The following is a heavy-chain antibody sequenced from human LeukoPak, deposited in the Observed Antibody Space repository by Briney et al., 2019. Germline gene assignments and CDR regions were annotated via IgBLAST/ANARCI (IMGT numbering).Heavy chain of an antibody. J-gene: IGHJ4*02. CDR3: ARRLVGARRPYFDY. Sequence: SETLSLTCTVSGGSISSYYWSWIRQPPGKGLEWIGEINHSGSTNYNPSLKSRVTISVDTSKNQFSLKLSSVTAADTAVYYCARRLVGARRPYFDYWGQGTLVTVSS. D-gene: IGHD1-26*01. CDR2: INHSGST. V-gene: IGHV4-34*01. CDR1: GGSISSYY.